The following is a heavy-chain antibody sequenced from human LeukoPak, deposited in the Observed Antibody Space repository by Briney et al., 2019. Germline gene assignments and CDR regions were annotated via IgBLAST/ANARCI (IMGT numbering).Heavy chain of an antibody. D-gene: IGHD6-13*01. V-gene: IGHV3-30*18. J-gene: IGHJ4*02. CDR3: AKAYSSSALDY. CDR1: GLTFSSYG. Sequence: GRSLRLSCAASGLTFSSYGMHWVRQAPGKGLEWVAVISYDGSNKYYADSVKGRFTISRDNSKNRLYLQMNSLRAEDTAVYYCAKAYSSSALDYWGQGTLVTVSS. CDR2: ISYDGSNK.